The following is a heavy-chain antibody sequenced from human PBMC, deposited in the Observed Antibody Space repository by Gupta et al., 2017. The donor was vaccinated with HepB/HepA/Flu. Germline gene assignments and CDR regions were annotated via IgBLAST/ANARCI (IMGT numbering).Heavy chain of an antibody. V-gene: IGHV1-8*02. Sequence: QVQLVQSGAEVKTPGASVTVTCKAAGYTFTSYDLTWVPLATGQGLDWMAWTNPNSGNTVYAQKFQGRVTMSRNTSISTAYMELSSLRSDDTAVYYCARGPEFEGNYVDYWGQGTLVTVSS. D-gene: IGHD3-10*01. J-gene: IGHJ4*02. CDR1: GYTFTSYD. CDR3: ARGPEFEGNYVDY. CDR2: TNPNSGNT.